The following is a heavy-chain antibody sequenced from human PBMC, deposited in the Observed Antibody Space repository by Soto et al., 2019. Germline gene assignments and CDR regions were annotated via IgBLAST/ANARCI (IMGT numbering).Heavy chain of an antibody. CDR3: AKDEAYYDFWSGYYPSDNWFDP. D-gene: IGHD3-3*01. CDR2: ISGSGANT. CDR1: GFTFSSYA. Sequence: EVQLLESGGGLVQPGGSLRLSCAASGFTFSSYAMSWVRQAPGKGLEWVSTISGSGANTYYADSVKGRFTISRDNSKNTLYLQINSLRVEDTAVYYCAKDEAYYDFWSGYYPSDNWFDPWGQGTLVTVSS. V-gene: IGHV3-23*01. J-gene: IGHJ5*02.